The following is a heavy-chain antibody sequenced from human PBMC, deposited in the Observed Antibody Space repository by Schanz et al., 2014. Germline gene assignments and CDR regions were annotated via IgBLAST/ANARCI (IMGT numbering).Heavy chain of an antibody. V-gene: IGHV3-30*04. CDR2: ISYDGNNK. CDR3: AREIPAGDHFDY. Sequence: QVQLVESGGGVVQPGRSLRLSCAASGFTFSSYAMHWVRQAPGKGLEWVALISYDGNNKYYADSVKGRFTISRDNSKNTLYLRMISLRAEDTAMFYCAREIPAGDHFDYWGQGTLVSVSS. J-gene: IGHJ4*02. D-gene: IGHD4-17*01. CDR1: GFTFSSYA.